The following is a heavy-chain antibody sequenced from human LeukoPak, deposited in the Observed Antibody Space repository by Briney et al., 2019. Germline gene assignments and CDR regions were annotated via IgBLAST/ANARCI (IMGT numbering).Heavy chain of an antibody. CDR2: ISSSSSYT. CDR1: GFTFSSCA. CDR3: ARDYPTTKGP. J-gene: IGHJ4*02. Sequence: GGSLRLSCSASGFTFSSCAMNWIRQAPGKGLEWVSFISSSSSYTKYADSVKGRFTISRDNAKNSLHLQMNSLRAEDTAVYYCARDYPTTKGPWGQGTLVTVSS. V-gene: IGHV3-21*05. D-gene: IGHD1-1*01.